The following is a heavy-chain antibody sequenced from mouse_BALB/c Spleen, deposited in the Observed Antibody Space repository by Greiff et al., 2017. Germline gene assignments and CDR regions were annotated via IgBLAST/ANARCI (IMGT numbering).Heavy chain of an antibody. CDR1: GFTFSSYA. J-gene: IGHJ2*01. CDR3: ARGRGYFDY. Sequence: EVQLVESGGGLVQPGGSRKLSCAASGFTFSSYAMSWVRQTPEKRLEWVASISSGGSTYYPDSVKGRFTISRDNARNILYLQMSSLRSEDTAMYYCARGRGYFDYWGQGTTLTVSS. V-gene: IGHV5-6-5*01. CDR2: ISSGGST.